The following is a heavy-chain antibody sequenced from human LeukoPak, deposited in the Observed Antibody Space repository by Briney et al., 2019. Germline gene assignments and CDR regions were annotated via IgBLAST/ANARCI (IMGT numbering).Heavy chain of an antibody. D-gene: IGHD3-22*01. CDR3: ARGYYDSSGNYYPEAGFDY. CDR2: INPNSGGT. J-gene: IGHJ4*02. Sequence: ASVKVSCKASGYTFTGYYMHWVRQAPGQGLEWMGWINPNSGGTNYAQKFQGRVTMTRDTSISTAYMELSRLRSDDTAVYYCARGYYDSSGNYYPEAGFDYWGQGTLVTVSS. CDR1: GYTFTGYY. V-gene: IGHV1-2*02.